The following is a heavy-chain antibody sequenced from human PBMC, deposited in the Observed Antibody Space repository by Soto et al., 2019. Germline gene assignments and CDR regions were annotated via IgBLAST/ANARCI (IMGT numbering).Heavy chain of an antibody. CDR3: ARGRFHASRVYYFDD. J-gene: IGHJ4*02. CDR1: GDSITSSNW. Sequence: SETLSLTCAVSGDSITSSNWWTWVRQSPGQPLEWIGEIFHTASTNYNPSLNSRVSLAVDKSTNHFSLKLRSVTAADTAVYYCARGRFHASRVYYFDDWGQGALVTVSS. V-gene: IGHV4-4*02. CDR2: IFHTAST.